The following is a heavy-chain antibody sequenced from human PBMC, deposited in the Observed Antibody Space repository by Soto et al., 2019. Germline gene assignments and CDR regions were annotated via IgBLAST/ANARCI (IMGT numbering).Heavy chain of an antibody. CDR3: ARWPNWFDP. CDR1: GGSVSSGSYY. V-gene: IGHV4-61*01. J-gene: IGHJ5*02. Sequence: QVQLQESGPGLVKPSETLSLTCTVSGGSVSSGSYYWGWIRQPPGKGLEWIGYIYYSGSTNYTPSLKSRVTISVDTSKNQFSLKLSSVTAADTAVYYCARWPNWFDPWGQGTLVTVSS. CDR2: IYYSGST.